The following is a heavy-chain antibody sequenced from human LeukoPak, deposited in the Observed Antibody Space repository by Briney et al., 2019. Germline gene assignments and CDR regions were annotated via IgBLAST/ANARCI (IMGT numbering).Heavy chain of an antibody. CDR2: ISGSSSHI. Sequence: GGSLRLSCAASGFTFSSYSMNWVRQAPGKGLEWVSSISGSSSHIYYVDSVKGRFTISRDNAKTSLYLQMDSLRDDDTAMYFCTRDLAAVPGPRMDVWGQGTTVTVSS. CDR3: TRDLAAVPGPRMDV. D-gene: IGHD6-19*01. V-gene: IGHV3-21*04. CDR1: GFTFSSYS. J-gene: IGHJ6*02.